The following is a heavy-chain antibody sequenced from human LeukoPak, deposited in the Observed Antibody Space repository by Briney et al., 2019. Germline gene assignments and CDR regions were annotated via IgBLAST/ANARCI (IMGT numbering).Heavy chain of an antibody. V-gene: IGHV3-21*01. CDR2: ISSSSSYI. J-gene: IGHJ4*02. Sequence: GGSLRLSCAASGFTFSSYSMNWVRQAPGKGLEWVSSISSSSSYIYYADSVKGRFTISRDNAKNSLYLQMNSLRAEDTAVYYCARDIGYCSGGSCYSLALDYWGQGTWSPSPQ. CDR3: ARDIGYCSGGSCYSLALDY. D-gene: IGHD2-15*01. CDR1: GFTFSSYS.